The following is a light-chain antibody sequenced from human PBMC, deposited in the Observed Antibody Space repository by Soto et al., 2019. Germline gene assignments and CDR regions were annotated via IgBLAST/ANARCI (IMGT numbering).Light chain of an antibody. Sequence: TRMTQSPSTLSAPIADRVTIPCRASQSISSWLAWYQQKPGKAPKLLIYDASSLESGVPSRFSGSGSGTDFTLTINSLQPEDFATYYCQQSYSAPRTFGQGTKVDIK. CDR1: QSISSW. CDR3: QQSYSAPRT. CDR2: DAS. V-gene: IGKV1-5*01. J-gene: IGKJ1*01.